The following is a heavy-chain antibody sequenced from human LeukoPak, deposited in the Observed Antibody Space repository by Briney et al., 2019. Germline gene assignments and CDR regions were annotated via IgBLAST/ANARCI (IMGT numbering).Heavy chain of an antibody. CDR3: ARGYDSSGYYDDY. CDR1: GFTVSSNY. J-gene: IGHJ4*02. Sequence: LRLSCAASGFTVSSNYMSWIRQHPGKGLEWVGYIYYSGSTYYNPSLKSRVTISVDTSKNQFSLKLSSVTAADTAVYYCARGYDSSGYYDDYWGQGTLVTVSS. CDR2: IYYSGST. D-gene: IGHD3-22*01. V-gene: IGHV4-31*02.